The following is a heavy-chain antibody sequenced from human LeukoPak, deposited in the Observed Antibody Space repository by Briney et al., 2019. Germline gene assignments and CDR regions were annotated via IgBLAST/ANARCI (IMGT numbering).Heavy chain of an antibody. CDR2: INPDSGGT. Sequence: ASVKVSCKASGYTLTDFYMHWVRQAPGQGLEWMGWINPDSGGTNYAQKFQGRVTMTRDTSISTAYMELSRLRSDDTAVYYCARDSYYYGSGSYYFDYWGQGTLVTVSS. V-gene: IGHV1-2*02. D-gene: IGHD3-10*01. CDR1: GYTLTDFY. CDR3: ARDSYYYGSGSYYFDY. J-gene: IGHJ4*02.